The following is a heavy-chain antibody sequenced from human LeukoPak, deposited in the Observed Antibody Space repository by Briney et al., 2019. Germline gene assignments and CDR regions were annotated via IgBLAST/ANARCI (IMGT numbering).Heavy chain of an antibody. CDR2: ISISSSYI. CDR3: ARGRYCSSTSCYSYGMDV. D-gene: IGHD2-2*01. CDR1: GFTFSSYS. J-gene: IGHJ6*04. V-gene: IGHV3-21*01. Sequence: GGSLRLSCAASGFTFSSYSMNWVRQAPGTGLEWVSSISISSSYIYYADSVKGRFTISRDNAKNSLYLQMNSLRAEDTAVYYCARGRYCSSTSCYSYGMDVWGKGTTVTVSS.